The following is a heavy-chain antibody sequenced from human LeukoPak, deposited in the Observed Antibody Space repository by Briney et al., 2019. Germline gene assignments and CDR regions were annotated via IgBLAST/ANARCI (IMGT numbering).Heavy chain of an antibody. CDR3: ARGPSPYYDILTGYSQYYFDY. CDR1: GGSISSYY. D-gene: IGHD3-9*01. V-gene: IGHV4-34*01. J-gene: IGHJ4*02. Sequence: PSETLSLTCTVSGGSISSYYWSWIRQPPGKGLEWIGEINHSGSTNYNPSLKSRVTISVDTSKNQFSLKLSSVTAADTAVYYCARGPSPYYDILTGYSQYYFDYWGQGTLVTVSS. CDR2: INHSGST.